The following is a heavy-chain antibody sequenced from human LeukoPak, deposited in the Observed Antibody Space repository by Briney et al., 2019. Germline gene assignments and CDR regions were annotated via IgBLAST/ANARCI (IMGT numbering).Heavy chain of an antibody. D-gene: IGHD3-10*01. CDR1: GFTFSSYA. J-gene: IGHJ4*02. V-gene: IGHV3-23*01. CDR2: ISGSGGST. Sequence: PGGSLRLSCAASGFTFSSYAMSWVRQAPGKGLEWVSAISGSGGSTYYADSVKGRFTISRDNSKNTLYLQMNSLRAEDTAVYYCAKEVHYGSGSYYKYYFDYWGQGTLVTVSS. CDR3: AKEVHYGSGSYYKYYFDY.